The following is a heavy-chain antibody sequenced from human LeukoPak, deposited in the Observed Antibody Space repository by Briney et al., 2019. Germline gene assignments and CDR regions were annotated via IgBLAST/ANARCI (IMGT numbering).Heavy chain of an antibody. CDR1: GFTFSSYA. D-gene: IGHD5-24*01. CDR3: ARGDGYNYWFDS. V-gene: IGHV3-30-3*01. CDR2: ISYDGSNK. Sequence: GGSLRLSCAASGFTFSSYAMHWVRQAPGKGLEWVAVISYDGSNKYYADSVKGRFTISRDNSKNTLYLQMNSLRAEDTAVYYCARGDGYNYWFDSWGQGTLVTVSS. J-gene: IGHJ5*01.